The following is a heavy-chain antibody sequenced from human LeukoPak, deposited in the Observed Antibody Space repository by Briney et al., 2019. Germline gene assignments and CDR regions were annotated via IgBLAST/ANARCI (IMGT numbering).Heavy chain of an antibody. D-gene: IGHD5-18*01. CDR2: INHSGST. CDR1: GGSFSGYY. Sequence: SETLSLTCAVYGGSFSGYYWSWIRQPPGKGLEWIGEINHSGSTNYNPSLKSRVTISVDPSNNQFSLKLSSVTPADPVVIYWAGVWPGTAMVTGGGNHDYWGQGTLVTVSS. V-gene: IGHV4-34*01. J-gene: IGHJ4*02. CDR3: AGVWPGTAMVTGGGNHDY.